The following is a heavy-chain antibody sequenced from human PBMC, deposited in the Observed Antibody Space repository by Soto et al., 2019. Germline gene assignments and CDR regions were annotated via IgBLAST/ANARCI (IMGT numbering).Heavy chain of an antibody. CDR1: GYTFTSYG. CDR3: ARGRYGDY. J-gene: IGHJ4*02. CDR2: ISAHTHNT. D-gene: IGHD4-17*01. Sequence: QVQLVQSGAEVKKPGASVKVSCKGSGYTFTSYGITWVRQAPGQGLEWMGWISAHTHNTNYAQKLQGRVTVTTDTSTSTAYRELRSLRSGDTAVYYCARGRYGDYWGQGTLVTVSS. V-gene: IGHV1-18*01.